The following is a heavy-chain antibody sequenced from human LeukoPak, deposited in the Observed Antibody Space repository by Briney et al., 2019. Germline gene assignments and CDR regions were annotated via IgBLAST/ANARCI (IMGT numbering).Heavy chain of an antibody. CDR3: ARDHEIGDILTGIAFDI. J-gene: IGHJ3*02. Sequence: ETLSLTCAVYGGSFSGYYWSWIRQPPGKGLEWVSSISSSSSYIYYADSVKGRFTTSRDNAKNSLYLQMNSLRAEDTAVYYCARDHEIGDILTGIAFDIWGQGTMVTVSS. D-gene: IGHD3-9*01. CDR2: ISSSSSYI. V-gene: IGHV3-21*01. CDR1: GGSFSGYY.